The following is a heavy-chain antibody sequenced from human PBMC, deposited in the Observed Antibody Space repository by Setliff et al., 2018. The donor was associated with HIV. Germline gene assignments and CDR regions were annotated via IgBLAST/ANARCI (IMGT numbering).Heavy chain of an antibody. D-gene: IGHD3-22*01. CDR3: ARSYYYDSSGYSSRYWFDP. V-gene: IGHV4-61*02. Sequence: SETLSLTCTVSGGSISSGSYYWSWIRQPAGKGLECIGRIYTSGSTNYNPSLKSRVTISVDTSRNQFSLKLSSVTAADTAVYYCARSYYYDSSGYSSRYWFDPWGQGTLVTVSS. CDR1: GGSISSGSYY. J-gene: IGHJ5*02. CDR2: IYTSGST.